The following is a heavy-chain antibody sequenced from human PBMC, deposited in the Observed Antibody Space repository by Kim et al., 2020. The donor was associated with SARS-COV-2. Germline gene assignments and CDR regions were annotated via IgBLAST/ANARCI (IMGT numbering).Heavy chain of an antibody. V-gene: IGHV3-11*01. CDR2: ISISGSTI. D-gene: IGHD6-13*01. CDR3: ARSRYSGSWYRFDP. Sequence: GGSLRLSCEASGFTFSDYYMSWIRQAPGKGLEWVSHISISGSTIYYADSVKGRFTASRDNAKNSLYLQMNSLRADDTAIYYCARSRYSGSWYRFDPWGHGTLVTVSS. CDR1: GFTFSDYY. J-gene: IGHJ5*02.